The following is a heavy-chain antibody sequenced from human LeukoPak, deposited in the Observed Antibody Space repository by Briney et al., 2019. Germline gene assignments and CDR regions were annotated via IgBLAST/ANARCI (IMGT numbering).Heavy chain of an antibody. V-gene: IGHV1-8*03. Sequence: ASVKVSCKTSGYTFTNYDINWVRQATGQGLEWMGWINPKSGRTGYAQNFQGRVTITRNTSISIAYMELSSLSSEDTAVYYCARETSSRYFDNWGQGTLLTVSS. CDR3: ARETSSRYFDN. CDR1: GYTFTNYD. CDR2: INPKSGRT. J-gene: IGHJ4*02.